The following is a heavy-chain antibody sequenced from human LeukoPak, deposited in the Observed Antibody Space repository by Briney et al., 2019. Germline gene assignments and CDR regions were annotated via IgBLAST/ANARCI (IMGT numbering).Heavy chain of an antibody. CDR2: IYYGGST. V-gene: IGHV4-59*01. Sequence: SETLSLTCTVSGGSISSYYWSWIRQPPGKGLEWIGYIYYGGSTNYNPSLKSRVTISVDTSKNQFSLKLSSVTAADTAVYYCARERPRGVFDYWGQGTLVTVSS. CDR1: GGSISSYY. D-gene: IGHD3-10*01. J-gene: IGHJ4*02. CDR3: ARERPRGVFDY.